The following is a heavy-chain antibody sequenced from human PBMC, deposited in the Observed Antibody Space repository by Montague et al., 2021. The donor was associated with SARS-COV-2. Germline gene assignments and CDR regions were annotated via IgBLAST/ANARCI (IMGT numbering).Heavy chain of an antibody. J-gene: IGHJ6*03. CDR3: ARARQDVVVPALGIGAYYYLHYMDV. CDR2: INHSGST. CDR1: GGSFSGYY. D-gene: IGHD2-2*01. Sequence: SETLSLTCAVYGGSFSGYYWSWIRQPPGKGLEWIGEINHSGSTNYNPSLKSRVTISVDTSKNQFSLKLSSVTAADTAVYYCARARQDVVVPALGIGAYYYLHYMDVWGKGSTVTVSS. V-gene: IGHV4-34*01.